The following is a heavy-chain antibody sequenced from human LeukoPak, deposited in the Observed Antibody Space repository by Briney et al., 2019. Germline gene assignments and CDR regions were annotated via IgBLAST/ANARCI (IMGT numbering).Heavy chain of an antibody. Sequence: GASLRHSCAASEFTLRSYVMYWVRQPPGKGLKFFSAITPNGGGTYYPSSVKGRFTISRDNSKNALYLQMGSLIAEDTAVYCCAKDLYSGGIIAAAPAIWFDPWGEGNLVTVSS. CDR2: ITPNGGGT. V-gene: IGHV3-64*01. J-gene: IGHJ5*02. D-gene: IGHD6-13*01. CDR1: EFTLRSYV. CDR3: AKDLYSGGIIAAAPAIWFDP.